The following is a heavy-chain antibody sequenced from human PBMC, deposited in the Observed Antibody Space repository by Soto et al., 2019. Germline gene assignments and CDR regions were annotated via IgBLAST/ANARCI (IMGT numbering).Heavy chain of an antibody. D-gene: IGHD6-6*01. CDR2: IYYSGST. CDR1: GGSISSGGYY. CDR3: ARSGIAARHAFDI. V-gene: IGHV4-31*03. Sequence: SETLSLTCTVSGGSISSGGYYWSWIRQHPGKGLEWIGYIYYSGSTYYNPSLKSRVTISVDTSKNQFSLKLSSVTAADTAVYYCARSGIAARHAFDIWGQGTMVTVSS. J-gene: IGHJ3*02.